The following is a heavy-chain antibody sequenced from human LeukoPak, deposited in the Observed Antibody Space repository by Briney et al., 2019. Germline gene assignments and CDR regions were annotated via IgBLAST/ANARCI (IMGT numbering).Heavy chain of an antibody. Sequence: GGSLRLSCAASGFTFSSYWMHWVRQAPGKGLVWVSRINSDGSTINYADSVKGRFTISRDNAKNTLYLQMNSLRAEDTAMYYCARARSDNYYSGVNYWGQGTLVTVSS. CDR2: INSDGSTI. CDR3: ARARSDNYYSGVNY. D-gene: IGHD3-22*01. J-gene: IGHJ4*02. CDR1: GFTFSSYW. V-gene: IGHV3-74*01.